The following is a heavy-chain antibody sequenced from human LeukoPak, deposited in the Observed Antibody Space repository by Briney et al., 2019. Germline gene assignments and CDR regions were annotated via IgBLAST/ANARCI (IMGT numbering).Heavy chain of an antibody. V-gene: IGHV4-59*12. J-gene: IGHJ5*02. Sequence: SETLSLTCTVSGGSISSYYWSWIRQPPGKGLEWMGYIYYSGSTYYNPSLKSRVTISVDTSKNQFSLKLSSVTAADTAVYYCARGGLTVTTTWFDPWGQGTLVTVSS. D-gene: IGHD4-17*01. CDR3: ARGGLTVTTTWFDP. CDR2: IYYSGST. CDR1: GGSISSYY.